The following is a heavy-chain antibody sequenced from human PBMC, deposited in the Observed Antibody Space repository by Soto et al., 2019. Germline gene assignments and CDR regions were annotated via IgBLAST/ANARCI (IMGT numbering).Heavy chain of an antibody. Sequence: SETLSLTCAVYGGSFSGYYWSWIRQPPGKGLEWIGEINHSGSTNYNPSLKSRVTISVDTSKNQFSLKLSSVTAADTAVYYCARSSSYGSGRYPAAYLGQATVVTASS. CDR3: ARSSSYGSGRYPAAY. J-gene: IGHJ4*02. V-gene: IGHV4-34*01. D-gene: IGHD3-10*01. CDR1: GGSFSGYY. CDR2: INHSGST.